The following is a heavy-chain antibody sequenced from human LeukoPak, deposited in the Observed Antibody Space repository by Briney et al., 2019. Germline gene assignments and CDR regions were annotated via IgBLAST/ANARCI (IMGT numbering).Heavy chain of an antibody. CDR2: IYYGQTI. Sequence: SETLSLTCAVYGGSLSGYYWSWIRQSPGKGLEWTGSIYYGQTIYYNPSLNSRVTISVVTSKDQFTLQLNSVTAADTAVYYCVRHDGRGGATMGAFDSWGQGSLVTVSS. CDR3: VRHDGRGGATMGAFDS. CDR1: GGSLSGYY. D-gene: IGHD4/OR15-4a*01. V-gene: IGHV4-39*01. J-gene: IGHJ5*01.